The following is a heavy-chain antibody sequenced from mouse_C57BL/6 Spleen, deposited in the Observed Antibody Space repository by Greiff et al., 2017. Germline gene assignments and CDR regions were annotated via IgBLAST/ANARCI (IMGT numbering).Heavy chain of an antibody. CDR1: GFTFSDYG. D-gene: IGHD1-1*01. CDR3: ATEGITTVVANYFDY. V-gene: IGHV5-17*01. Sequence: EVQRVESGGGLVKPGGSLKLSCAASGFTFSDYGMHWVRQAPEKGLEWVAYISSGSSTIYYADTVKGRFTISRDNAKNTLFLQMTSLRSEDTAMYYWATEGITTVVANYFDYRGQGTTLTVSS. J-gene: IGHJ2*01. CDR2: ISSGSSTI.